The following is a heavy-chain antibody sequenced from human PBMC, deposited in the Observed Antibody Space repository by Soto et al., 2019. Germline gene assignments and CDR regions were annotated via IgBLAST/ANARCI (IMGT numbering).Heavy chain of an antibody. J-gene: IGHJ4*02. V-gene: IGHV3-7*03. Sequence: ALRLSCVASGFTFSSSFMGWVRQAPGKGLEWVANINQDGGGTYYVDSVQGRFTISRDNAKDSLFLQLNSLRGEDTAVYYCARYFRGSGRYFFDYWGQGTLVTVSS. CDR2: INQDGGGT. D-gene: IGHD6-19*01. CDR3: ARYFRGSGRYFFDY. CDR1: GFTFSSSF.